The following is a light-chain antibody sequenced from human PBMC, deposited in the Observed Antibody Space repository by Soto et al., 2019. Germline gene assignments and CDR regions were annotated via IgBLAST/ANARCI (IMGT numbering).Light chain of an antibody. Sequence: VLTQPASVSGSPGQSITISCTGTSSDIGTYNRVSWYQQNPGKAPKLLIYEVSNRPLGVSNRFSGSKSGHTASLTISGLQAEDETDYYCCSFTTISTYVFGTGTKVTVL. J-gene: IGLJ1*01. V-gene: IGLV2-14*01. CDR3: CSFTTISTYV. CDR1: SSDIGTYNR. CDR2: EVS.